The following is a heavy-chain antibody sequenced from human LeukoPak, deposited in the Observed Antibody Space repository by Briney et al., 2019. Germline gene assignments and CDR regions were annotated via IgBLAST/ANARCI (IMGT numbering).Heavy chain of an antibody. Sequence: GGSLRLSCAASGFTFDDYAMHWVRQAPGKGLEWVSGISWNSGSIGYADSVKGRFTISGDNAKNSLYLQMNSLRAEDTALYYCAKALPYSSSFDYWGQGTLVTVSS. CDR3: AKALPYSSSFDY. V-gene: IGHV3-9*01. CDR1: GFTFDDYA. D-gene: IGHD6-6*01. CDR2: ISWNSGSI. J-gene: IGHJ4*02.